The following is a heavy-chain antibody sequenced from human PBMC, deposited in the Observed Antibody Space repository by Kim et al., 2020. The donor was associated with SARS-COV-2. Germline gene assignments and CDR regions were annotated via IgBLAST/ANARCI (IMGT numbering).Heavy chain of an antibody. CDR1: GLTLSSSW. CDR3: ARGTGNYGDWDY. Sequence: GGSLRLSCAGSGLTLSSSWMHWVRQAPGKGLVGVSRISSDGSNTNYADSVKGRFTVSRDNAKNTLYLQMNSLRADDTAVYYCARGTGNYGDWDYWGQGTLVTVSS. V-gene: IGHV3-74*01. D-gene: IGHD1-7*01. J-gene: IGHJ4*02. CDR2: ISSDGSNT.